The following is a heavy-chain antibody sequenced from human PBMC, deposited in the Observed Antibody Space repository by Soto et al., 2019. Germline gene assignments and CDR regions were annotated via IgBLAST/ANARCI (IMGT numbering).Heavy chain of an antibody. CDR2: VFYTGFT. J-gene: IGHJ4*02. D-gene: IGHD1-20*01. CDR1: GGSISGSYYY. V-gene: IGHV4-39*01. CDR3: ASSQKGYNWNYFDH. Sequence: SETLSLTXAVSGGSISGSYYYWGWLRQSPGRGPEWIGSVFYTGFTSYNPSLESRVSVSVDTSKNQFSLKVSAVTAADTAVYYCASSQKGYNWNYFDHWGQGALVTVSS.